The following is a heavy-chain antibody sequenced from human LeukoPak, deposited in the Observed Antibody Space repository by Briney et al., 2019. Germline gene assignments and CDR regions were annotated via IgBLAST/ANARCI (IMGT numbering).Heavy chain of an antibody. Sequence: PGGSLRLSCAASGFTFSSYGMHWVRQSPGKGLEWVAVISYDGNNKYYGDSVKGRFTISRDNSKNTQYLQMNSLRAEDTAMYYCAKAAYSSSWYLSPFDYWGQGTLVTVS. CDR2: ISYDGNNK. V-gene: IGHV3-30*18. CDR3: AKAAYSSSWYLSPFDY. CDR1: GFTFSSYG. J-gene: IGHJ4*02. D-gene: IGHD6-13*01.